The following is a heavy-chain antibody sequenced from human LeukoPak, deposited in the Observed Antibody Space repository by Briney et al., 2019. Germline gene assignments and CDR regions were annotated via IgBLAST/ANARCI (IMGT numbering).Heavy chain of an antibody. J-gene: IGHJ4*02. CDR2: IWYDGSNK. CDR3: AKNSHNYYGSGSYLPHLDY. CDR1: GLTFSSYG. D-gene: IGHD3-10*01. Sequence: GGSLRLSCAASGLTFSSYGMHWVRQAPGKGLEWVAFIWYDGSNKYYADSLKGRFTISRDNSKNTLYLQINSLRPEDTAVYYCAKNSHNYYGSGSYLPHLDYWGQGTLVTVSS. V-gene: IGHV3-30*02.